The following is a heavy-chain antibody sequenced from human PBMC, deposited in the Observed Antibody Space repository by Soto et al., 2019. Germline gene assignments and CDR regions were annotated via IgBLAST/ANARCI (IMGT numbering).Heavy chain of an antibody. D-gene: IGHD7-27*01. CDR2: IFYSGST. CDR3: ARSNAWAPFNY. Sequence: SETLSLTCIVSGGSISSSYWSWIRQPPGKGLEWIGYIFYSGSTNYNPSLKSRVTISVDTSKNRFSLKLSSVTAADTAVYYCARSNAWAPFNYWGQGTLVTASS. CDR1: GGSISSSY. J-gene: IGHJ4*02. V-gene: IGHV4-59*01.